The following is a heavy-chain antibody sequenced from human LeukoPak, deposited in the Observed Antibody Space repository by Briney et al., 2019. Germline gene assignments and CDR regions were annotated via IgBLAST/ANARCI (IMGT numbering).Heavy chain of an antibody. CDR1: GYTFTCYY. J-gene: IGHJ4*02. V-gene: IGHV1-2*02. Sequence: ASVTVSCKASGYTFTCYYMHWVRQAPGQGLEWMGWINPNSGGTNYAQKFQGRVTMTRDTSISTAYMELSRLRSDDTAVYYCARDDGDPVDFDYWGQGTLVTVSS. CDR3: ARDDGDPVDFDY. CDR2: INPNSGGT. D-gene: IGHD7-27*01.